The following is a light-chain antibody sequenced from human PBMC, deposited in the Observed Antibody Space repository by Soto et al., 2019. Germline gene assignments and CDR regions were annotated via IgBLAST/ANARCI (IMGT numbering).Light chain of an antibody. CDR3: QQYNSYPYT. J-gene: IGKJ2*01. Sequence: DIQMTQSPSTLSASVGDRVTITCRASQSIRRWVAWYQQKPGKAPNLLIYEASSLETGAPSRFSGSGSGTEFTLTISSLQPDDFATYYCQQYNSYPYTFGQGTKLEIK. V-gene: IGKV1-5*03. CDR2: EAS. CDR1: QSIRRW.